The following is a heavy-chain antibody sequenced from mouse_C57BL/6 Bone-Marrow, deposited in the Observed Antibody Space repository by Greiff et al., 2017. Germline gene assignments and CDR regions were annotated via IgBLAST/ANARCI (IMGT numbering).Heavy chain of an antibody. Sequence: VQLQQPGTELVKPGASVKLSCKASGYTFTSYWMHWVKQRPGQGLEWIGNINPSNGGTNYNEKFKSKATLTVDKSSSTAYMQLSSLTSEDSAVYYWARDNRWLLRGAWFAYWGQGTLVTVSA. CDR1: GYTFTSYW. D-gene: IGHD2-3*01. V-gene: IGHV1-53*01. CDR3: ARDNRWLLRGAWFAY. CDR2: INPSNGGT. J-gene: IGHJ3*01.